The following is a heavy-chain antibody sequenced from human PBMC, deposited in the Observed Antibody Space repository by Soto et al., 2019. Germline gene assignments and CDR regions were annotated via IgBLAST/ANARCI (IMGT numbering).Heavy chain of an antibody. Sequence: SVKVSCKASGGTFSSYAISWVRQAPGQGLEWMGGIIPIFGTANYAQKFQGRVTMTADESTSTAYMELSSLRSEDTAVYYCARGLGYCSGGSCYLNWFDPWGQGTLVTSPQ. CDR1: GGTFSSYA. D-gene: IGHD2-15*01. V-gene: IGHV1-69*13. CDR2: IIPIFGTA. J-gene: IGHJ5*02. CDR3: ARGLGYCSGGSCYLNWFDP.